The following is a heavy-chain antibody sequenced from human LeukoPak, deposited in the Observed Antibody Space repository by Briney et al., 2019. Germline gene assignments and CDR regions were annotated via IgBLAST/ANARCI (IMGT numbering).Heavy chain of an antibody. CDR1: GFTFSSYE. CDR3: AALHYDFWSGYEPY. J-gene: IGHJ4*02. D-gene: IGHD3-3*01. CDR2: ISSSGSTI. Sequence: GRSLRLSCAASGFTFSSYEMNWVRQAPGKGLEWVSYISSSGSTIHYADSVKGRFTISRDNAKNSLYLQMNSLRAEDTAVYYCAALHYDFWSGYEPYWGQGTLVTVSS. V-gene: IGHV3-48*03.